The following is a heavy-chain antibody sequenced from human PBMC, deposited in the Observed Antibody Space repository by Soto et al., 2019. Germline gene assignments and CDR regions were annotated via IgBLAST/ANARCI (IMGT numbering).Heavy chain of an antibody. J-gene: IGHJ6*03. CDR3: AKCYCSSTSCYVYYYYYMDV. D-gene: IGHD2-2*01. V-gene: IGHV3-23*01. CDR1: GFTFSSYA. CDR2: ISGSGGST. Sequence: GESLKISCAASGFTFSSYAMSWVRQAPGKGLEWVSAISGSGGSTYYADSVKGRFTISRDNSKNTLYLQMNSLRAEDTAVYYCAKCYCSSTSCYVYYYYYMDVWGKGTTVTVSS.